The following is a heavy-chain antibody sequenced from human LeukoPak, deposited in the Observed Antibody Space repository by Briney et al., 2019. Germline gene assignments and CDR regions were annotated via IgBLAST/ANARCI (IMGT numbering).Heavy chain of an antibody. J-gene: IGHJ4*02. CDR1: GYTFTSYY. CDR2: INPSGGST. Sequence: ASVKVSCKASGYTFTSYYMHWVRQAPGQGLEWMGIINPSGGSTSYAQKFQGRVTMTRDTSTSTVYMELSSLRSEDTAVYYCATIAVAGPFDYWGQGTLVTVSS. D-gene: IGHD6-19*01. CDR3: ATIAVAGPFDY. V-gene: IGHV1-46*01.